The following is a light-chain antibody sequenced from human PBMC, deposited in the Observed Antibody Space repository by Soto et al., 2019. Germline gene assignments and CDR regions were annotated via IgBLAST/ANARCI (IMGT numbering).Light chain of an antibody. J-gene: IGKJ3*01. CDR1: QRISDN. V-gene: IGKV1-39*01. Sequence: DIQLTQCPSSLSASVGDRVTITCRTSQRISDNLHWYQQKPGKAPNLLIYVASNLQNGVPSRFRGGGSGTEFTLTISSLQPEDFATYFCQLSYGSSSTFGPG. CDR2: VAS. CDR3: QLSYGSSST.